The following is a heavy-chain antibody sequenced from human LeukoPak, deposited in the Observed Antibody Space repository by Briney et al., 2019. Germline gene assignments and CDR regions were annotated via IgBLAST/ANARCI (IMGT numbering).Heavy chain of an antibody. CDR1: GITLSNYG. V-gene: IGHV3-23*01. CDR3: AKPGGVEDY. CDR2: LSGSGGGT. Sequence: GGSLRLSCAVSGITLSNYGMSWVRQAPGKGLEWVAGLSGSGGGTNYADSVQGRFTISRDNPKNTLYLQMNSLRAEDTAVYYCAKPGGVEDYWGQGTLVTVSS. J-gene: IGHJ4*02. D-gene: IGHD3-16*01.